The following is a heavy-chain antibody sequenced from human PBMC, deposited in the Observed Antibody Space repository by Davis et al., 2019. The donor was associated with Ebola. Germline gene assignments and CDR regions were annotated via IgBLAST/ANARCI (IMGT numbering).Heavy chain of an antibody. D-gene: IGHD2-8*02. Sequence: GESLKISCAASGFTFSSYSMSWIRQAPGKGLEWVSYISSSGSTIYYADSVKGRFTISRDNAKNSLYLQMNSLRAEDTAVYYCARELVVYAMGYYYYYGMDVWGQGTTVTVSS. CDR2: ISSSGSTI. V-gene: IGHV3-48*04. CDR3: ARELVVYAMGYYYYYGMDV. J-gene: IGHJ6*02. CDR1: GFTFSSYS.